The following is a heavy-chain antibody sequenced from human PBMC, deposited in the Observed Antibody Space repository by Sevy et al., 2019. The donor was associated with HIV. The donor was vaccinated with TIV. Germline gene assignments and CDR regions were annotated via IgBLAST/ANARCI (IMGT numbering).Heavy chain of an antibody. D-gene: IGHD6-19*01. CDR1: RYRFTSYY. Sequence: ASVKVSCKASRYRFTSYYMHWVRQAPGQGLEWMGITNPSSGSTTYAQKLQGRVTMTRDTSTNTVYMELSSLRPEDTAVYYCAREGISVSGLTGYFDLWGRGTLVTVSS. V-gene: IGHV1-46*01. J-gene: IGHJ2*01. CDR3: AREGISVSGLTGYFDL. CDR2: TNPSSGST.